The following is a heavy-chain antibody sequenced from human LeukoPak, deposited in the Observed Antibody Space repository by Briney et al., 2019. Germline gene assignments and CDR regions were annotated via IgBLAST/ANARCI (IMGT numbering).Heavy chain of an antibody. V-gene: IGHV4-59*08. J-gene: IGHJ4*02. CDR3: ARGAGYRRFDY. CDR2: IYYSEST. Sequence: SETLSLTCAVYGGSFSSYYWSWIRQPPGKGLEWIGYIYYSESTFYNPSLRSRATISADTSKNQFSLRLSSVTAADTAVYYCARGAGYRRFDYWGQGALVIVSS. CDR1: GGSFSSYY. D-gene: IGHD5-24*01.